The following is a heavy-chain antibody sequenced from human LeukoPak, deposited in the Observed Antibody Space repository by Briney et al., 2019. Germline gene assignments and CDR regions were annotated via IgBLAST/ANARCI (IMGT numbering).Heavy chain of an antibody. CDR2: IIPIFGTA. CDR3: AITTPSSSSFREFISDAFDI. Sequence: GASVKVSCKASGGTFSSYAISWVRQAPGQGLEWMGGIIPIFGTANYAQKFQGRVTITTGESTSTAYMELSSLRSEDTAVYYCAITTPSSSSFREFISDAFDIWGQGTMVTVSS. J-gene: IGHJ3*02. CDR1: GGTFSSYA. D-gene: IGHD6-13*01. V-gene: IGHV1-69*05.